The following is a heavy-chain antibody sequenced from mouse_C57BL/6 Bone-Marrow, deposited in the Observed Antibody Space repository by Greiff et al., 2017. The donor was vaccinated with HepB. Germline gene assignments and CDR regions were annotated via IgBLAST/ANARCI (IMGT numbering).Heavy chain of an antibody. CDR3: TRDDSDYYGSRGYAMDY. D-gene: IGHD1-1*01. CDR1: GFTFSSYA. V-gene: IGHV5-9-1*02. J-gene: IGHJ4*01. CDR2: ISSGGDYI. Sequence: EVMLVESGEGLVKPGGSLKLSCAASGFTFSSYAMSWVRQTPEKRLEWVAYISSGGDYIYYADTVKGRFTISRDNARNTLYLQMSSLKSEDTAMYYCTRDDSDYYGSRGYAMDYWGQGTSVTVSS.